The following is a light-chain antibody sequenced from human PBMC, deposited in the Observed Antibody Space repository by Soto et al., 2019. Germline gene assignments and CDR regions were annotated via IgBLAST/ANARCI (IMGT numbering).Light chain of an antibody. CDR2: LGS. CDR1: QSLLHSNGYNY. Sequence: DIVMTQSPLSLPVTPGEPASISCRSSQSLLHSNGYNYLDWYLQKPGQSPQLLNYLGSNRTSGVPDRFSGSGSGTDFTLKISRVEAEEVGVYYCMQALETPFTFGPGTKVDIK. V-gene: IGKV2-28*01. CDR3: MQALETPFT. J-gene: IGKJ3*01.